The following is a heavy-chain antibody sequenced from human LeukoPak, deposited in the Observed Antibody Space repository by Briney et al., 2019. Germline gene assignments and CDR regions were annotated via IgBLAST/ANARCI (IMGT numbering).Heavy chain of an antibody. Sequence: SSETLSLTCTVSGGSISSSSYYWGWIRQPPGKGLEWIGYIYYSGSTNYNPSLKSRVTISVDTSKNQFSLKLSSVTAADTAVYYCARIYGGNSPYYYYYGMDVWGQGTTVTVSS. V-gene: IGHV4-61*05. CDR1: GGSISSSSYY. CDR2: IYYSGST. CDR3: ARIYGGNSPYYYYYGMDV. J-gene: IGHJ6*02. D-gene: IGHD4-23*01.